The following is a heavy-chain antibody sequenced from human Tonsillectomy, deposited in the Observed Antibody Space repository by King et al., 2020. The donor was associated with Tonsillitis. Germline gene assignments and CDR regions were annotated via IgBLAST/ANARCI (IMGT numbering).Heavy chain of an antibody. Sequence: VQLQQWGAGLLKPSEPLSLPCAVYGGSFSGYYWSWIRQPPGKGLEWIGEINHSGSTNYNPSLKSRVTISVDTSKNQFSLKLSSVTAADTAVYYCARDGDTLGYWGQGTLVTVSS. V-gene: IGHV4-34*01. D-gene: IGHD2-2*02. CDR1: GGSFSGYY. J-gene: IGHJ4*02. CDR2: INHSGST. CDR3: ARDGDTLGY.